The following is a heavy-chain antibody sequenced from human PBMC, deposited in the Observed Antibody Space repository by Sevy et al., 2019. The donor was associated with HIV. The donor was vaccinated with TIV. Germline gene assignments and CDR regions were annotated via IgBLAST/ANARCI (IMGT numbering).Heavy chain of an antibody. CDR2: ITGSSNTI. D-gene: IGHD3-16*01. CDR3: AREGSGGSQNYAIDY. J-gene: IGHJ4*02. CDR1: GFTFSSYE. V-gene: IGHV3-48*03. Sequence: GGSLRLSYAASGFTFSSYEMNWVRQAPGKGLEWVSYITGSSNTIYYADSVEGRFTISRDNAKNSLYLQMNSLRAEDTAIYYCAREGSGGSQNYAIDYWGQGILVTVSS.